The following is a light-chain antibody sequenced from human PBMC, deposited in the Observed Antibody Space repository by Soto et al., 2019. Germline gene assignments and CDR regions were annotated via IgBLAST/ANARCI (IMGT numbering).Light chain of an antibody. Sequence: EIVLTQSPATLSVSPGERATLSCRASQSVSNKLVWYQQKPGQAPRLLIYGASTRATGIPARFSGSGSGTEFTLTISSLQSEDFTVYYCQQYNNWPAITFGQGTRLEI. J-gene: IGKJ5*01. CDR2: GAS. CDR3: QQYNNWPAIT. V-gene: IGKV3D-15*01. CDR1: QSVSNK.